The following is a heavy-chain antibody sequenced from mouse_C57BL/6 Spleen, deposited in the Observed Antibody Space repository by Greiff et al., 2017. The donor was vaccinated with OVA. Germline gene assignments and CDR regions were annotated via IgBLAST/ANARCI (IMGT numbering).Heavy chain of an antibody. Sequence: EVQLQQSGPELVKPGASVKISCKASGYTFTDYYMNWVKQSHGKSLEWIGDINPNNGGTSYNQKFKGKATLTVDKSSSTAYMELRSLTSEESAVYYCARNYDGYYHFGYWGQGTTLTVSS. V-gene: IGHV1-26*01. CDR2: INPNNGGT. D-gene: IGHD2-3*01. J-gene: IGHJ2*01. CDR1: GYTFTDYY. CDR3: ARNYDGYYHFGY.